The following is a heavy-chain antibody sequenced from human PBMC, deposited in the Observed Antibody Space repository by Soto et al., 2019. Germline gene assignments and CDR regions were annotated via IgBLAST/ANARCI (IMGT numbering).Heavy chain of an antibody. CDR1: GFTFSSYG. CDR2: ISYDGSNK. CDR3: AKSKDGYSSGWYLDY. Sequence: QVQLVESGGGVVQPGRSLRLSCAASGFTFSSYGMHWVRQAPGKGLEWVAVISYDGSNKYYADSVKGRFTISRDNSKNTLYLQMNSLRAEDTAVYYCAKSKDGYSSGWYLDYWGQGTLVTVSS. J-gene: IGHJ4*02. D-gene: IGHD6-19*01. V-gene: IGHV3-30*18.